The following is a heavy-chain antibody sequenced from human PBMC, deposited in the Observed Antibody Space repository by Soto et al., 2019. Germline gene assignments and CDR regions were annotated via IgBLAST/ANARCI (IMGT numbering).Heavy chain of an antibody. CDR3: ARAPDYGDFGRWFDP. V-gene: IGHV1-8*01. J-gene: IGHJ5*02. CDR1: GYTFTHFD. D-gene: IGHD4-17*01. Sequence: QVQLVQSGAEVRKPGASVKVSCKASGYTFTHFDINWVRQDPGHGRAWMGWMNPDSGKTAYAEKFRGRVTMNRNTSMSIAYMELTSLTSEDTAVYYCARAPDYGDFGRWFDPWGQGTQGIVSS. CDR2: MNPDSGKT.